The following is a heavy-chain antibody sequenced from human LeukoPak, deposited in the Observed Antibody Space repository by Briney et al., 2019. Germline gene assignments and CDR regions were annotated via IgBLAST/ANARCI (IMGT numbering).Heavy chain of an antibody. J-gene: IGHJ6*03. CDR3: ARFYTTSQYGSGYMDV. Sequence: SETLSLTCTVSGGSGSSDSWGWIRQPPGKGLEWIGSIYYSGSTYYNPSLKSRVTIAVDTSKTQFSLKLSSVTAADTAVYYCARFYTTSQYGSGYMDVWGKGTTVTVSS. CDR2: IYYSGST. CDR1: GGSGSSDS. V-gene: IGHV4-39*01. D-gene: IGHD3-10*01.